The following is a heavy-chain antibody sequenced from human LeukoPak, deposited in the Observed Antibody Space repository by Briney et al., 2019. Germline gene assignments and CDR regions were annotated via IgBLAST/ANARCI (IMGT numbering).Heavy chain of an antibody. CDR2: MNPNSGNT. D-gene: IGHD1-14*01. CDR3: ARAEAPDNWFDP. Sequence: ASVKVSCKASGYTFTSYDINWVRQATGQGLEWMGWMNPNSGNTGYAQKFQGRVTMTRNTSISTAYMELSSLRSEDTAVYYCARAEAPDNWFDPWGQGTLVTVS. CDR1: GYTFTSYD. J-gene: IGHJ5*02. V-gene: IGHV1-8*01.